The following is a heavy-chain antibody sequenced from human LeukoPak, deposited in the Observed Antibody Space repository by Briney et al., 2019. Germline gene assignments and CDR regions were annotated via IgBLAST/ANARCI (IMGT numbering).Heavy chain of an antibody. Sequence: SETLSLTCTVSSRSVNAYYWSWIRQPPGKGLEWIGYVHHSGTTKYNPSFTSRVTVSIDTSKNQFSLNLYSVTTADTAVYYCAREIWGTHDYWGQGTLVTVSS. CDR2: VHHSGTT. CDR3: AREIWGTHDY. V-gene: IGHV4-59*02. D-gene: IGHD3-16*01. J-gene: IGHJ4*02. CDR1: SRSVNAYY.